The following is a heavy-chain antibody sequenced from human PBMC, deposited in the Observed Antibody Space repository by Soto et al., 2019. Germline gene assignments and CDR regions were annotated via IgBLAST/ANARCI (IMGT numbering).Heavy chain of an antibody. CDR1: GGSFSVYY. J-gene: IGHJ4*02. Sequence: SETLSLTCAVYGGSFSVYYWSWIRQPPGKGLEWIGEINHSGSTNYNPSLKSRVTISVDTSKNQFSLKLSSVTAADTAVYYCARVSPRYCSGGSCYPLFDYRGQGTLVTVSS. CDR2: INHSGST. D-gene: IGHD2-15*01. CDR3: ARVSPRYCSGGSCYPLFDY. V-gene: IGHV4-34*01.